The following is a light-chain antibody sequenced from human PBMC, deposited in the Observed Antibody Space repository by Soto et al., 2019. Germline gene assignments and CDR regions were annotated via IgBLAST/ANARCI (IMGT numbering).Light chain of an antibody. Sequence: QPVSVSGSPGQSITISCTGTSSDVGGYNYVSWYQQHPGKAPKLMIYAVSNRPSGVSNRFSGSKSGNTASLTISGLQAEDEADYYCSSYTSSSTLFYVFGTGTKVTVL. CDR3: SSYTSSSTLFYV. CDR1: SSDVGGYNY. J-gene: IGLJ1*01. V-gene: IGLV2-14*01. CDR2: AVS.